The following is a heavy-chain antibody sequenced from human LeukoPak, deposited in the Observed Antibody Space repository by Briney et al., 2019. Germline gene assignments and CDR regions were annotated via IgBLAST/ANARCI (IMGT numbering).Heavy chain of an antibody. CDR3: VKDVSSTYYYFDY. Sequence: GGSLRLSCSASGFTFSRYAMHWVRQAPGKGLEYVSAISTNGGVTYYAGSVKGRFTISRDNSKDTLYLEMSSLRVDDTAVHYCVKDVSSTYYYFDYWGQGTLVTVSS. CDR1: GFTFSRYA. V-gene: IGHV3-64D*09. J-gene: IGHJ4*02. D-gene: IGHD6-13*01. CDR2: ISTNGGVT.